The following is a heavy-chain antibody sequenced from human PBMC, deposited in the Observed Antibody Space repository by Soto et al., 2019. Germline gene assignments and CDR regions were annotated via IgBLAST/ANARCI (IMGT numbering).Heavy chain of an antibody. CDR3: ATLWFGESPY. D-gene: IGHD3-10*01. J-gene: IGHJ4*02. CDR2: IYYSGST. V-gene: IGHV4-39*01. Sequence: QLQLQESGPGLVKPSETLSLTCTVSGGSISSSSYYWGWIRQPPGKGLEWIGSIYYSGSTYYNPSLKSRVTISVDTSKNQFSLKLSSVTSADTAVYYCATLWFGESPYWGQGTLVTVSS. CDR1: GGSISSSSYY.